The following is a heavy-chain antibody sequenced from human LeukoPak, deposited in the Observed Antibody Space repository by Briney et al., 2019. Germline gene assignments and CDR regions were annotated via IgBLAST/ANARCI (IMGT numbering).Heavy chain of an antibody. CDR2: FDPEDGET. Sequence: ASVKVSCKASGGTFSSYAISWVRQAPGQGLEWMGGFDPEDGETIYAQKFQGRVTMTEDTSTDTAYMELSSLRSEDTAVYYCATSRRYSGSYLQHWGQGTLVTVSS. V-gene: IGHV1-24*01. J-gene: IGHJ1*01. CDR1: GGTFSSYA. CDR3: ATSRRYSGSYLQH. D-gene: IGHD1-26*01.